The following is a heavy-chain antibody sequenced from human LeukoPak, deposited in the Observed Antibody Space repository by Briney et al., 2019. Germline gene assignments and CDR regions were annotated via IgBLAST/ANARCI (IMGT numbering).Heavy chain of an antibody. CDR1: GGSISSYY. V-gene: IGHV4-59*01. Sequence: PSETLSLTCTVSGGSISSYYWSWIRQPPGKGLEWIGYIYYSGSTNYNPSLKSRVTTSVDTSKNQFSLKLSSVTAADTAVYYCAREPYSNYAWDYYYYMDVWGKGTTVTVSS. CDR3: AREPYSNYAWDYYYYMDV. J-gene: IGHJ6*03. D-gene: IGHD4-11*01. CDR2: IYYSGST.